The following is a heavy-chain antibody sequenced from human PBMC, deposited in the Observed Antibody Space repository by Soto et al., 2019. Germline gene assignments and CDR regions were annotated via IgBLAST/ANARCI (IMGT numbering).Heavy chain of an antibody. J-gene: IGHJ4*02. CDR2: INPHTGGT. Sequence: QVQLVQSGAEVKQRGASVKVSCKTSGYTFTYHFMHWVRQAPGQGLEWMGWINPHTGGTNYAQKFQDWVTMTRDPSISTAYMELSSLKSDDTAVYYCARGPLLGANCFDFWGQGTLVTVSS. V-gene: IGHV1-2*04. CDR3: ARGPLLGANCFDF. CDR1: GYTFTYHF.